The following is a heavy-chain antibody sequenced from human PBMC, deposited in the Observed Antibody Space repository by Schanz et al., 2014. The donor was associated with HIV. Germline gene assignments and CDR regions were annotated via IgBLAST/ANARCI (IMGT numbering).Heavy chain of an antibody. CDR1: RFNVSRSY. V-gene: IGHV3-53*02. CDR2: MYSDGAT. Sequence: EVQVAETGGGLIQPGGSLRLSCVASRFNVSRSYISWVRQAPGKGLEWVSVMYSDGATHYEDSVKGRFTLTRDSPKNILYLQMNNLRVDDTAVYYCARESYGALDHWGQGTLVTVS. J-gene: IGHJ4*01. D-gene: IGHD4-17*01. CDR3: ARESYGALDH.